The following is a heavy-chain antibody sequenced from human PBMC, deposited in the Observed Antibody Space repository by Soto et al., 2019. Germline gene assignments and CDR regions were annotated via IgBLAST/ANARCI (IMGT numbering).Heavy chain of an antibody. V-gene: IGHV1-69*06. Sequence: QVQLLQSGAEVKKPGSSVKVSCKVSGGAFTNYSLNWVRHAPGQGLEWLGGIIPLHNTSNYSLKLLGRGSVTADISSNTVYMHLSGLPSDDTATYYCAIWSNWNPLYYRGMDVWGQGTTVTVS. CDR3: AIWSNWNPLYYRGMDV. CDR2: IIPLHNTS. CDR1: GGAFTNYS. D-gene: IGHD1-20*01. J-gene: IGHJ6*02.